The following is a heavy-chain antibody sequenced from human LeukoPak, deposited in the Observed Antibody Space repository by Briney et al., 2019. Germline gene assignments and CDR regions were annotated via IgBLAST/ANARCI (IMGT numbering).Heavy chain of an antibody. V-gene: IGHV4-39*01. CDR1: GCSFSSCSYY. CDR2: IYYSGST. D-gene: IGHD5-18*01. J-gene: IGHJ2*01. Sequence: SETLSLTCTVSGCSFSSCSYYWGWLRQPQGLGLEWIATIYYSGSTYYNPSLKCRVTISVDTSKNQFSLKLSSVTAADTAMNYCARVDTPMVTATWYFDLWGRGTLVTASS. CDR3: ARVDTPMVTATWYFDL.